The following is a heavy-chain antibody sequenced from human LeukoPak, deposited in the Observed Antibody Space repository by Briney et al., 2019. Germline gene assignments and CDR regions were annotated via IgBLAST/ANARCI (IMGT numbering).Heavy chain of an antibody. CDR3: ASTYGSGSYFDY. CDR2: IDYSGST. Sequence: AQTLSLTCTVSGGSISSGDYCWSWIRQPPGKGLEWIGYIDYSGSTYYNPSLKSRVTISVATSKNQFSLKIRSVTAAATDAYSCASTYGSGSYFDYWGQGTLVTVSS. J-gene: IGHJ4*02. D-gene: IGHD3-10*01. V-gene: IGHV4-30-4*01. CDR1: GGSISSGDYC.